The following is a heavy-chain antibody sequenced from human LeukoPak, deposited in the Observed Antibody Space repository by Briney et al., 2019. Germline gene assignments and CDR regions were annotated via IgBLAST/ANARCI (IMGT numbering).Heavy chain of an antibody. CDR1: GGSISSGDYY. J-gene: IGHJ3*02. V-gene: IGHV4-30-4*08. Sequence: PSETLSLTCTVSGGSISSGDYYWSWIRQPPGKGLEWIGYIYYSGSTYYNPSLKSRVTISVDTSKNQFSLKLSSVTAADTAVYYCAREGPYSGSYLGAFDIWGQGTMVTVSS. CDR2: IYYSGST. CDR3: AREGPYSGSYLGAFDI. D-gene: IGHD1-26*01.